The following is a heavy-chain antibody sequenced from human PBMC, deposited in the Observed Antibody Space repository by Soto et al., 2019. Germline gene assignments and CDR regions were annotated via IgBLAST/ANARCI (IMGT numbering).Heavy chain of an antibody. CDR1: GGTFSSYT. CDR2: IIPNLGIT. J-gene: IGHJ6*02. D-gene: IGHD3-22*01. Sequence: ASVKVSCKASGGTFSSYTISWVRQAPGQGLEWMGRIIPNLGITNYAQMFQGRVTMTTDKSTNTAYMEVRSLRSDDTAVYYCARGGYYDSSGSRNYHYYGMNVWGQGTTVTVSS. CDR3: ARGGYYDSSGSRNYHYYGMNV. V-gene: IGHV1-69*02.